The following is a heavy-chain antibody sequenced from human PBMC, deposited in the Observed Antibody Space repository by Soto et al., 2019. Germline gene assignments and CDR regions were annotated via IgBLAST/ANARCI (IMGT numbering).Heavy chain of an antibody. D-gene: IGHD3-3*01. V-gene: IGHV1-18*01. CDR1: GYTFTSYG. J-gene: IGHJ6*02. CDR3: ARAVHDPFNKLPTDFWSGYLVAYYYYGMDV. CDR2: ISAYNGNT. Sequence: QVQLVQSGAEVKKPGASVKVSCKASGYTFTSYGISWVRQAPGQGLEWMGWISAYNGNTNYAQKLQGRVTMTTDTSTSTAYMELRSLRSDDTAVYYCARAVHDPFNKLPTDFWSGYLVAYYYYGMDVWGQGTTVTVSS.